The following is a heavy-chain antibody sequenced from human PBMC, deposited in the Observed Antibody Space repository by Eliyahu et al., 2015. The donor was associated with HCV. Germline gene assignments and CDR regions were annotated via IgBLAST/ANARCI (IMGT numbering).Heavy chain of an antibody. V-gene: IGHV3-66*01. CDR2: LYSSGQT. CDR1: GFTVSKAY. CDR3: ARNSYDIRYGYYFDL. J-gene: IGHJ2*01. D-gene: IGHD2-15*01. Sequence: VQLVESGGVLVQPGESLRLTCEAVGFTVSKAYMSWVRQAPGKGLEWVSILYSSGQTYYADSLQDRFTISRDSSKNTLFLQLNNLRAEDTALYYCARNSYDIRYGYYFDLWGRGTLVTVSS.